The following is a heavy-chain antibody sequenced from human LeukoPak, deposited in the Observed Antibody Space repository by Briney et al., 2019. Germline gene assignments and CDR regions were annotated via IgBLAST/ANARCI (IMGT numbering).Heavy chain of an antibody. CDR2: ISWNSGSA. D-gene: IGHD3-22*01. CDR1: GFNFGDHA. V-gene: IGHV3-9*01. CDR3: XXXDHSSPYPDY. Sequence: GTSLRLSCAASGFNFGDHAMHWVRQAPGKGLEWVSGISWNSGSAGYADSVEGRFTVSRDNAKNSLYLQMNSLGAEDTAFYYCXXXDHSSPYPDYWGQGTLVTVSS. J-gene: IGHJ4*02.